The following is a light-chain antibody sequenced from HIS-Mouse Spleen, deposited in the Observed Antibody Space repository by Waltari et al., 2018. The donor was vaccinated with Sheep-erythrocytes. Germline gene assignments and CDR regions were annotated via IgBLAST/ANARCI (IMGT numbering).Light chain of an antibody. Sequence: AIQMTQSPSSLSASVGDRVTITCRASQGIRNDLGWYQQKPGKAPKLLIYAASSLQSGIPSRFSGSGSGTDFTLTIRSLQPEDFATYYCLQDYNSPYTFGQGTKLEIK. J-gene: IGKJ2*01. CDR2: AAS. CDR1: QGIRND. V-gene: IGKV1-6*01. CDR3: LQDYNSPYT.